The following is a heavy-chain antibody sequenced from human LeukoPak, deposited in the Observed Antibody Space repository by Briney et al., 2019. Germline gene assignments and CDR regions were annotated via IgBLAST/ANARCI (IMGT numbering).Heavy chain of an antibody. CDR1: GFTFSSYG. J-gene: IGHJ4*02. CDR3: AKALFTFGGVIGESDY. V-gene: IGHV3-30*02. Sequence: PGGSLRLSCAASGFTFSSYGMHWVRQAPGKGLEWVAFIRYDGSNKYYADSVKGRFTISRDNSKNTLYLQMNSLRAEDTAVYYCAKALFTFGGVIGESDYWGQGTLVTVSS. D-gene: IGHD3-16*02. CDR2: IRYDGSNK.